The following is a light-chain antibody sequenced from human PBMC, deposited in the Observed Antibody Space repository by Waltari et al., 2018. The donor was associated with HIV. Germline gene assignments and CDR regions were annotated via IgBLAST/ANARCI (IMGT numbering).Light chain of an antibody. J-gene: IGLJ3*02. CDR1: SSDIGNYNL. Sequence: QSALTQPASVSGSPGQSITISCTGTSSDIGNYNLVSWYQQHPGKAPKLIIYQGSKRPSGVSNHVSGSKSGNTASLTISGLQAEDEADYYCSSHAGTYSWVFGGGTKVTVL. V-gene: IGLV2-23*01. CDR3: SSHAGTYSWV. CDR2: QGS.